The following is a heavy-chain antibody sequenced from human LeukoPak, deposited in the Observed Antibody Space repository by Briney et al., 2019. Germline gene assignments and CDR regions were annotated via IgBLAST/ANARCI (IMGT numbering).Heavy chain of an antibody. J-gene: IGHJ4*02. D-gene: IGHD3-22*01. V-gene: IGHV3-74*01. CDR2: INSDGSST. Sequence: QPGGSLRLSCAAYGFTFSSSWMHWVRHAPGKGLVWVSRINSDGSSTNYVDSVKGRFTISRDNAKNTLYLQMNSLRAEDTAVYYCAKWDTYYDSSGYYFYWGQGTLVTVSS. CDR3: AKWDTYYDSSGYYFY. CDR1: GFTFSSSW.